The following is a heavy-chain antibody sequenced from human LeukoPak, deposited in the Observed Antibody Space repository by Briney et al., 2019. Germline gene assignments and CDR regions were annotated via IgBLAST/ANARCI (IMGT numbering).Heavy chain of an antibody. J-gene: IGHJ5*02. CDR2: IYYSGST. Sequence: PSETLSLTCTVSRGSISSYYWSWIRQPPGKGLEWIGYIYYSGSTNYNPSLRSRVTISVDTSKNQFSVKLSSVTAADTAVYYCARGGFGSGSYNWFDPWGQGTLVTVSS. V-gene: IGHV4-59*01. CDR3: ARGGFGSGSYNWFDP. D-gene: IGHD3-10*01. CDR1: RGSISSYY.